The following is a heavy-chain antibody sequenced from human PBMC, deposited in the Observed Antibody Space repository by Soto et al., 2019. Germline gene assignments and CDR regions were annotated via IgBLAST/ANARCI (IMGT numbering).Heavy chain of an antibody. CDR2: IRSKANSYAN. J-gene: IGHJ4*02. V-gene: IGHV3-73*01. CDR3: AVVVVAAIF. Sequence: GGSLRLSCAASGFTFSGSAMHWVRQASGKGLEWVGLIRSKANSYANAYAASVKGRFTISRDDTKNTAYLQMNSLKTEDTAVYYCAVVVVAAIFWGQGTLVTVSS. D-gene: IGHD2-15*01. CDR1: GFTFSGSA.